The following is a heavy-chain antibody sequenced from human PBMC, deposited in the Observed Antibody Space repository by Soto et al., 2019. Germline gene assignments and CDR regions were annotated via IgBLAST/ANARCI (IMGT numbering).Heavy chain of an antibody. Sequence: SETLSLTCAVSGGSLRGHYWSWIRQSPEKGLEWIGEINHSGFTNYNPTLKSRVTISRDASKNQFSLRLSSMTAADSAVYFCARAAVKLGATLFDSWGQGTLVPVSP. V-gene: IGHV4-34*01. CDR1: GGSLRGHY. D-gene: IGHD1-26*01. J-gene: IGHJ4*02. CDR3: ARAAVKLGATLFDS. CDR2: INHSGFT.